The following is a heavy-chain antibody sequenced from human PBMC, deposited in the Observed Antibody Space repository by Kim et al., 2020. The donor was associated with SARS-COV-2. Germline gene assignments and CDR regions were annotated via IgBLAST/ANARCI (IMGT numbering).Heavy chain of an antibody. J-gene: IGHJ5*02. D-gene: IGHD2-21*02. CDR3: ASLLVTAIGGGWFDP. Sequence: PSLKSRVTISVDKSKNQFSLKLSSVTAADTAVYYCASLLVTAIGGGWFDPWGQGTLVTVSS. V-gene: IGHV4-4*02.